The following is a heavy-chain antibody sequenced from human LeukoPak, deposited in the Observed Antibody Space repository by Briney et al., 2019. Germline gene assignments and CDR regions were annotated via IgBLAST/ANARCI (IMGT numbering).Heavy chain of an antibody. V-gene: IGHV4-34*01. CDR3: ARGRKFITYYYDSSGYYYSY. CDR2: INHSGST. Sequence: SETLSLTCAVYGGSFSNYYWSWIRQPPGKGLKWIGEINHSGSTNYNPSLKSRVTISVDTSKNQFSLKLTSVTAADTAVYYCARGRKFITYYYDSSGYYYSYWGQGTLVTVSS. J-gene: IGHJ4*02. CDR1: GGSFSNYY. D-gene: IGHD3-22*01.